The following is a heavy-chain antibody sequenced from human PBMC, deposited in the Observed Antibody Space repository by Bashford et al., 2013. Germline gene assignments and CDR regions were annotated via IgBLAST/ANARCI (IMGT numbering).Heavy chain of an antibody. J-gene: IGHJ6*02. Sequence: VRQAPGKGLEWVSAISGRSMHYAESVKGRFTISRDNAKNSLYLEMNSLRAEDTAVYYCARESSTTYYAMDVWGQGTTVTVSS. D-gene: IGHD2-2*01. V-gene: IGHV3-69-1*01. CDR2: ISGRSM. CDR3: ARESSTTYYAMDV.